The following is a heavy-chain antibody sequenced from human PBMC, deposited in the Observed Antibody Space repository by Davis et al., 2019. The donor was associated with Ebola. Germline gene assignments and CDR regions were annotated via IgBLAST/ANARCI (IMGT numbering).Heavy chain of an antibody. Sequence: SCKASGYTFTGYYMHWVRQAPGKGLEYVSAISSNGGSTYYADSVKGRFTISRDNSKNTLYLQMSSLRAEDTAVYYCARRAGYWGQGTLVTVSS. CDR1: GYTFTGYY. CDR2: ISSNGGST. V-gene: IGHV3-64D*08. CDR3: ARRAGY. J-gene: IGHJ4*02.